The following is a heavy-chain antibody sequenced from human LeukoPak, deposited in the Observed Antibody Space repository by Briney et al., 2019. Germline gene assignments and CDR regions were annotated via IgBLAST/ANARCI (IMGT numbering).Heavy chain of an antibody. V-gene: IGHV4-34*01. CDR1: GGSFSGYY. D-gene: IGHD6-13*01. Sequence: SETLSLTCAVYGGSFSGYYWSWIRQPPGKGLEWIGEINHSGSTNYNPSLKSRVTISVDTSKNQFSLKLSSVTAADTAAYHCARRMGNLTKRIAAALRDWYFGLWGRGTPVTVSS. J-gene: IGHJ2*01. CDR2: INHSGST. CDR3: ARRMGNLTKRIAAALRDWYFGL.